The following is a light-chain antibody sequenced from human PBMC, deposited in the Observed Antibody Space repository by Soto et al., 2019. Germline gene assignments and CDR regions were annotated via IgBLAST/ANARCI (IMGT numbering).Light chain of an antibody. CDR2: AAS. J-gene: IGKJ5*01. V-gene: IGKV1-9*01. CDR3: QQLNSYPIT. CDR1: QGLRSD. Sequence: DIQLTQSPSFLSASVGERVTITCRASQGLRSDLAWYQQKPGKAPKLLIYAASTLQSGVPSRFSGSGSGTEFTLTISSLQPEDFATYYCQQLNSYPITFGQGTRLEIK.